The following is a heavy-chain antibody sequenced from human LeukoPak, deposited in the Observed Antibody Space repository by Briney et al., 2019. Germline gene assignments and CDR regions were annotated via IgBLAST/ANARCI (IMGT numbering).Heavy chain of an antibody. V-gene: IGHV3-73*01. CDR3: TVLSHSEIP. D-gene: IGHD2-8*02. CDR2: IRSKANSYAT. J-gene: IGHJ5*02. CDR1: GFTFSGSA. Sequence: PGGSLRLSCAASGFTFSGSAMHRVRQASGKGLEWVGRIRSKANSYATAYAASVKGRFTISRDDSKNTAYLQMNSLKTEDTAVYYCTVLSHSEIPWGQGTLVTVSS.